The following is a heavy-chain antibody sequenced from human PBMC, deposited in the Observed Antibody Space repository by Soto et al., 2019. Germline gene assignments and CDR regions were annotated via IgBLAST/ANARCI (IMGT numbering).Heavy chain of an antibody. D-gene: IGHD3-3*01. V-gene: IGHV2-5*02. CDR2: IYWDDDK. J-gene: IGHJ4*02. Sequence: SGPTLVNPTQTLTLSCTFSGFSLSTSGVGVGWIRQPPGKALEWLALIYWDDDKRYSPSLKSRLTITKDTSKNQVVLTMTNMDPVDTATYYCALISPDFWSGYYLFDYWGQGTLVTVSS. CDR3: ALISPDFWSGYYLFDY. CDR1: GFSLSTSGVG.